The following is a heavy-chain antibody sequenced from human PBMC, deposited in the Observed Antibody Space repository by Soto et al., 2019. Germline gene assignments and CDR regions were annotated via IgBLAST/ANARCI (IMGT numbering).Heavy chain of an antibody. V-gene: IGHV1-69*13. D-gene: IGHD1-20*01. CDR1: GGTFSSYA. CDR2: IIPIFGTA. J-gene: IGHJ4*02. Sequence: SVKVSCKASGGTFSSYAISWVRQAPGQGLEWMGGIIPIFGTANYAQKFQGRVTITADESTSTAYMELSSLRSEDTAVYYCASYNWNDPFYDYWGQGTLVTVSS. CDR3: ASYNWNDPFYDY.